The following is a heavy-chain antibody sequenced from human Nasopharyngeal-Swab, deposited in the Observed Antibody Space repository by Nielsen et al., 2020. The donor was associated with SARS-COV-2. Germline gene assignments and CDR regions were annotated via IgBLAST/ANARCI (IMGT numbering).Heavy chain of an antibody. CDR3: ARDDEDSGYDFDY. CDR2: ISGNSRAI. CDR1: GFTFSRYA. J-gene: IGHJ4*02. V-gene: IGHV3-48*02. Sequence: GESLKISCAASGFTFSRYAMNWVRQAPGKGLEWISYISGNSRAIFYADSVKGRFTISSDNAENSVYLQMKSLRDEDTAMYYCARDDEDSGYDFDYWGQGTLVTVSS. D-gene: IGHD5-12*01.